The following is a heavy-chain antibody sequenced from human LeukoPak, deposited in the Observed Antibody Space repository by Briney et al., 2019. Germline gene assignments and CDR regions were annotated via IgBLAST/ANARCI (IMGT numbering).Heavy chain of an antibody. J-gene: IGHJ2*01. CDR1: GCSISSSSCY. Sequence: SETVSLTCTVSGCSISSSSCYGGWIRQPPGKGLEWIGSIYYSRSTSYNPSLKSRVTISVDTSKNQFSLKLSSVTAADTAVYYCARGITMIAVVIHDWYFDLWGRGTLVTVSS. CDR2: IYYSRST. CDR3: ARGITMIAVVIHDWYFDL. D-gene: IGHD3-22*01. V-gene: IGHV4-39*01.